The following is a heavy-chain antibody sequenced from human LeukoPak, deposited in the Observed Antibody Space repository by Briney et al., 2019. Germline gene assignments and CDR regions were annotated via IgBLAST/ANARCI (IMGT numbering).Heavy chain of an antibody. D-gene: IGHD1-1*01. V-gene: IGHV4-34*01. Sequence: PSETLSLTCTVSGDSISSYYWSWIRQPPGKGLEWIGEINHSGSTNYNPSLKSRVTISVDTSKNQFSLKLSSVTAADTAVFYCARGRVGYNKYYYGMDVWGQGTTVTVSS. CDR3: ARGRVGYNKYYYGMDV. CDR2: INHSGST. CDR1: GDSISSYY. J-gene: IGHJ6*02.